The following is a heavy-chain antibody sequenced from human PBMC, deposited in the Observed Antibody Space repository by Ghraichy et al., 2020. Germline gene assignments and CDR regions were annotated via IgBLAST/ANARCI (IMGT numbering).Heavy chain of an antibody. J-gene: IGHJ4*02. Sequence: SETLSLTCGVYDESFSDYFWSWIRQPPGKGLEWIGEVTHGGATNYNPSLKSRVTISVDTSKNQFSLKLDSVTAADTAHYYCARGGRTGNWSYFFDYWGQGTLVTVSS. D-gene: IGHD1-1*01. V-gene: IGHV4-34*01. CDR3: ARGGRTGNWSYFFDY. CDR2: VTHGGAT. CDR1: DESFSDYF.